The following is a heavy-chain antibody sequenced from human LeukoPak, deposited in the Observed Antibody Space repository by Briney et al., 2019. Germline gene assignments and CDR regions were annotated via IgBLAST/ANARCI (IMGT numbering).Heavy chain of an antibody. CDR2: IYYSGST. Sequence: SETLSLTCTVSGGSISSYYWSWIRQPPGKGLEWIGYIYYSGSTNYNPSLKSRVTISVDTSKNQFSLKLSSVTAADTAVYYCARRPQYGSYDYWGQGTLVTVSS. J-gene: IGHJ4*02. CDR3: ARRPQYGSYDY. D-gene: IGHD4-17*01. CDR1: GGSISSYY. V-gene: IGHV4-59*08.